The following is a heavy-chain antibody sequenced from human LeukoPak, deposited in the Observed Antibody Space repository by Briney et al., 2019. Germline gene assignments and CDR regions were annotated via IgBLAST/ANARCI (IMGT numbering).Heavy chain of an antibody. V-gene: IGHV3-20*01. CDR1: GFTFDDYG. Sequence: PGGSLRLSYAASGFTFDDYGMSWVRQAPGKGLEWVSGINWNGGSTGYADSVKGRFTISRDNAKNSLYLQMNSLRAEDTALYNCARKVGVYCSSTSCYAGAFDIWGQGTMVTVSS. CDR2: INWNGGST. J-gene: IGHJ3*02. CDR3: ARKVGVYCSSTSCYAGAFDI. D-gene: IGHD2-2*01.